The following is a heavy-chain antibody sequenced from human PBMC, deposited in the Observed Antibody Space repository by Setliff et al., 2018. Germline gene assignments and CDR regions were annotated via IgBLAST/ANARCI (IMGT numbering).Heavy chain of an antibody. CDR2: IYIGGSA. V-gene: IGHV4-4*07. D-gene: IGHD3-9*01. J-gene: IGHJ4*02. Sequence: PSETLSLTCTVSGGSISSYYWSWIRQPAGKGLEWIGHIYIGGSANYNPSLKSRVTISVDTSKNQFSLKLRSVTAADTAVYYCATFTVIFYYFDYWGQGTLVTVSS. CDR1: GGSISSYY. CDR3: ATFTVIFYYFDY.